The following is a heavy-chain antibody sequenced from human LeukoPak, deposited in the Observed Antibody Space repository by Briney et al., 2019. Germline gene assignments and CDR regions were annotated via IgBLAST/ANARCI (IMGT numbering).Heavy chain of an antibody. J-gene: IGHJ6*02. Sequence: SETLSLTCTVSGGSISIGGYYWSWIRQHPGKGLEWIGYIYYSGSTYYNPSLKSRVTISVDTSKNQFSLKLSSVTAADTAVYYCARDNYYYYGMDVWGQGTTVTVSS. CDR2: IYYSGST. V-gene: IGHV4-31*03. CDR1: GGSISIGGYY. CDR3: ARDNYYYYGMDV.